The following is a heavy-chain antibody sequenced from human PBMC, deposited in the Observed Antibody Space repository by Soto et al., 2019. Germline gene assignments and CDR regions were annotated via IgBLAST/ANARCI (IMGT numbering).Heavy chain of an antibody. D-gene: IGHD4-17*01. CDR1: GFSLSNARMG. CDR2: IFSNDEK. CDR3: ARIQTGPTYGGFDY. J-gene: IGHJ4*02. Sequence: QVTLKESGPVLVKPTETLTLTCSVSGFSLSNARMGVSWIRQPPGKALEWLTHIFSNDEKSYTTSLKSRLTNFKDTSKSQVVLTMTNMDPVDTATYYCARIQTGPTYGGFDYWGQGTLVTVSS. V-gene: IGHV2-26*01.